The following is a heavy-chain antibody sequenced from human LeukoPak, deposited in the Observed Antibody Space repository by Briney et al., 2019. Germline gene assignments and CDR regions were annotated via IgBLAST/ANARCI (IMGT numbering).Heavy chain of an antibody. CDR3: ARGVVAAAGTDYYFDY. CDR1: GFTFSDYY. V-gene: IGHV3-66*01. J-gene: IGHJ4*02. CDR2: IYSGGST. Sequence: GGSLRLSCAASGFTFSDYYMSWVRQAPGKGLEWVSVIYSGGSTYYADSVKGRFTISRDNSKNTLYLQMNSLRAEDTAVYYCARGVVAAAGTDYYFDYWGQGTLVTVSS. D-gene: IGHD6-13*01.